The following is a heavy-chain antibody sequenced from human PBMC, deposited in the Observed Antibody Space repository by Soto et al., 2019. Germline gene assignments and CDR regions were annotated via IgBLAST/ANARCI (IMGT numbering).Heavy chain of an antibody. D-gene: IGHD6-13*01. CDR2: IIPIFGTA. CDR1: GGTFSSYA. Sequence: SVKVSCKASGGTFSSYAISWVRQAPGQGLEWMGGIIPIFGTANYAQKFQGRVTIAADESASTAYMELSSLRSEDTAVYYCARDPSPTDQEVVAAGGSYWFDPWGQGTLVTVSS. V-gene: IGHV1-69*13. J-gene: IGHJ5*02. CDR3: ARDPSPTDQEVVAAGGSYWFDP.